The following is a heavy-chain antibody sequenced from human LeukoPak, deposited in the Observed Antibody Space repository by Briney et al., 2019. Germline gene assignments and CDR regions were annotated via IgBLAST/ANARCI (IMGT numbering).Heavy chain of an antibody. V-gene: IGHV1-3*01. CDR2: INAGNGNT. J-gene: IGHJ4*02. CDR3: ARGGSSMIPDY. D-gene: IGHD3-16*01. Sequence: ASVTVSCTASGYTFTSYAMHWVRQAPGQRLEWMGWINAGNGNTKYSQKFQGRVTITRNTSASTAYMELSSLRSEDTAVYYCARGGSSMIPDYWGQGTLVTVSS. CDR1: GYTFTSYA.